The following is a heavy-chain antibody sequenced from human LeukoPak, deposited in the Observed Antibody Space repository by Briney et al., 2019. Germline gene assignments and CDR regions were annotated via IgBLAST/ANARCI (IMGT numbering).Heavy chain of an antibody. CDR2: ISGSGSST. V-gene: IGHV3-23*01. Sequence: GGSLRLSCAASGFTFSSYAMNWVRQAPGKGLEWVSVISGSGSSTYYADSVKGRFTISRDNSKNTLYLQMNSLRAEDTAVYYCAKDRGYCSSTSCYYYYYGMDVWGQGTTVTVSS. J-gene: IGHJ6*02. CDR1: GFTFSSYA. CDR3: AKDRGYCSSTSCYYYYYGMDV. D-gene: IGHD2-2*01.